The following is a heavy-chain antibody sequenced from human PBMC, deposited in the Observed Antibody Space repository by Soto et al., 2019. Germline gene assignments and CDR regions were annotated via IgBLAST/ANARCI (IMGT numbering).Heavy chain of an antibody. CDR2: MYYSGNA. Sequence: AEPLSLTRTISSAATSPSYCSWIRQSTGKGLEWIGYMYYSGNANYNPSLRSRITISVDTSKNQFSLNLNSVTAADTAVYYCAREYRVHSEYFDYWGQGILVTVS. J-gene: IGHJ4*02. CDR3: AREYRVHSEYFDY. V-gene: IGHV4-59*01. D-gene: IGHD1-26*01. CDR1: SAATSPSY.